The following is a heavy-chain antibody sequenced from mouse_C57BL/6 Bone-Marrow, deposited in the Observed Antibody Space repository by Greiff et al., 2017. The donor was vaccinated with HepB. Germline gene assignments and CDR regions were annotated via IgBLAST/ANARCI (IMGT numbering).Heavy chain of an antibody. D-gene: IGHD1-1*01. CDR2: IDPSDSYT. CDR3: ARGYYGSSYYYSMDY. V-gene: IGHV1-59*01. CDR1: GYTFTSYW. J-gene: IGHJ4*01. Sequence: VQLQQPGAELVRPGPSVKLSCKASGYTFTSYWMHWVKQRPGQGLEWIGVIDPSDSYTNYNQKFKGKATLTLDTSSSTAYMQLSSLTSEDSAVYYCARGYYGSSYYYSMDYWGQGTSVTVSS.